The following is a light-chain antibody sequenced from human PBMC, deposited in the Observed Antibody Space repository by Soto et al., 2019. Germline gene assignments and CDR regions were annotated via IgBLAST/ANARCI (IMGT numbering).Light chain of an antibody. V-gene: IGKV1-39*01. CDR1: QSISSY. CDR3: QQSYSTRWT. CDR2: AAS. J-gene: IGKJ1*01. Sequence: DIQMTQSPSSLSASVGDRVTITCRASQSISSYLNWYQQKPGKAPKLLIYAASSLQSGVPSRFSGSGSGTDFTLTISSLQPEYFATYYCQQSYSTRWTFGQGTKVEIK.